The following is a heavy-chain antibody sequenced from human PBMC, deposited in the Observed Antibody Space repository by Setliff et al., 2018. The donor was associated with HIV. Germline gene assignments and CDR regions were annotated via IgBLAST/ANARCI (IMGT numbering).Heavy chain of an antibody. V-gene: IGHV4-59*08. CDR2: IDYSGST. Sequence: PSETLSLTCTVSGGSISDYYWSWIRQPPGKGLEWIGYIDYSGSTKYDPSLKSRVTMSIDTSKNHFSLRLNSVTAADTAVYFCARAPRYYRGWYIPEYFDNWGEGTLVTVSS. D-gene: IGHD6-19*01. CDR3: ARAPRYYRGWYIPEYFDN. J-gene: IGHJ4*02. CDR1: GGSISDYY.